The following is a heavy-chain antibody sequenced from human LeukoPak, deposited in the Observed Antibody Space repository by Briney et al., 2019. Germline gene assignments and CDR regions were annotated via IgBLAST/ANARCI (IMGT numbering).Heavy chain of an antibody. J-gene: IGHJ3*02. D-gene: IGHD3-22*01. CDR3: ARDRGYYDSSGYEGAFDI. Sequence: GTSVKVSCKASGYTFTSYGISWVRQAPGQGLEWMGWISAYNGNTDYAQKFQGRVTTTTDTSTSTAYMELSSLRSDDTAVYYCARDRGYYDSSGYEGAFDIWGQGTMVTVSS. CDR1: GYTFTSYG. V-gene: IGHV1-18*01. CDR2: ISAYNGNT.